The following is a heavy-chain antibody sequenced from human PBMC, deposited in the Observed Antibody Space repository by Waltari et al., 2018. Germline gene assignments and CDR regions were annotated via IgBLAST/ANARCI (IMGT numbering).Heavy chain of an antibody. Sequence: QVQLQESGPGLVKPSETLSLTCTVSGGSISSYYWSWIRQPPGKGLEWIGYTYYSGSTNYNPSLKSRVTISVDTSKNQFSLKLSSVTAADTAVYYCARAPLEWELGASGTYYYYMDVWGKGTTVTISS. CDR1: GGSISSYY. V-gene: IGHV4-59*01. CDR2: TYYSGST. J-gene: IGHJ6*03. D-gene: IGHD1-26*01. CDR3: ARAPLEWELGASGTYYYYMDV.